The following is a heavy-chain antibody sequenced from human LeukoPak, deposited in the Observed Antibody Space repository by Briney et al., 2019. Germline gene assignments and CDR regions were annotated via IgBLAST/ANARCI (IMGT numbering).Heavy chain of an antibody. J-gene: IGHJ4*02. Sequence: SETLSLTCTVSGGSISSSSYYWGWIRQPPGKGLEWIGSIYYSGSTYYNPSLKSRVTISVDTSKNQFSLKLSSVTAADTAVYYCAREGYSSSWGNFDYWGQGTLVTVSS. D-gene: IGHD6-13*01. CDR1: GGSISSSSYY. CDR2: IYYSGST. V-gene: IGHV4-39*07. CDR3: AREGYSSSWGNFDY.